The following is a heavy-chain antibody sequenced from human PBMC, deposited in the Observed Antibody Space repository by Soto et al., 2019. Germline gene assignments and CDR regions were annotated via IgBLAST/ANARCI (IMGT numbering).Heavy chain of an antibody. D-gene: IGHD3-10*01. J-gene: IGHJ5*02. CDR1: GGSISSSSYY. V-gene: IGHV4-39*01. CDR2: IYYSGST. Sequence: TSETLSLTCTVSGGSISSSSYYWGWIRQPPGKGMEWIGSIYYSGSTYYNPSLKSRVTISVDTSKNQFSLKLSSVTAADTAVYYCARQRVRGVIIPHPSDWFDPWGQGTLVTVSS. CDR3: ARQRVRGVIIPHPSDWFDP.